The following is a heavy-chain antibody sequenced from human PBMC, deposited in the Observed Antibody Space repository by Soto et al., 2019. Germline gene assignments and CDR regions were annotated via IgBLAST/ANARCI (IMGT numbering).Heavy chain of an antibody. Sequence: GESLKISCKGSGYNFANYLIAWVRQMPGKGLEWMGIIYPGDSDSRYSPSFQGQVTISADKSINTAYLQWRRLRVSDTAMYYCARPRSGSYRLDYYGLDVWGQGTMVTVSS. CDR1: GYNFANYL. V-gene: IGHV5-51*01. D-gene: IGHD3-10*01. CDR2: IYPGDSDS. J-gene: IGHJ6*02. CDR3: ARPRSGSYRLDYYGLDV.